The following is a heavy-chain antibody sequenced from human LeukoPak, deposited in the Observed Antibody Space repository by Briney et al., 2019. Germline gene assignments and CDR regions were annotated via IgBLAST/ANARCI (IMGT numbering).Heavy chain of an antibody. J-gene: IGHJ2*01. CDR3: ARHWGDGYNLYWYFDL. D-gene: IGHD5-24*01. Sequence: SETLSLTCTVSGGSINSYYWSWIRQSAGKGLEWIGRISTSGSTNYNPSLKSRVTISVDTSKNQFSLKLSSVTAADTAVYYCARHWGDGYNLYWYFDLWGRGTLVTVSS. V-gene: IGHV4-4*07. CDR2: ISTSGST. CDR1: GGSINSYY.